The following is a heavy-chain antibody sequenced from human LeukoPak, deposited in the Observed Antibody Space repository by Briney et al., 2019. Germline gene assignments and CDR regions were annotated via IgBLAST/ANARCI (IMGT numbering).Heavy chain of an antibody. D-gene: IGHD3-10*01. V-gene: IGHV3-48*01. Sequence: GGSLRLSCAASGFTFSTYNMNWLRQAPGKGLECVSYISSGSSTIFYAHSVKGRFTISRDNAKTSLYLQMNSLRAEDTAVYYCARATPSGSYWVDYWGQGTLVTVSS. CDR3: ARATPSGSYWVDY. CDR2: ISSGSSTI. CDR1: GFTFSTYN. J-gene: IGHJ4*02.